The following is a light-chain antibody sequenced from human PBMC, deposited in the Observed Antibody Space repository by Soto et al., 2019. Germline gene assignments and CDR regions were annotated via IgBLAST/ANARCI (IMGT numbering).Light chain of an antibody. Sequence: QSALTQPRSVSGSPGQSVTISCTGTSSDVGAYNYVSWYQHHPGKAPKVMIYDVSERPSGVPDRFSGSKSDNKASLTISGLQAEDEAEYYCCSYEGSYSWVFGGGTKLTVL. CDR3: CSYEGSYSWV. CDR2: DVS. J-gene: IGLJ3*02. CDR1: SSDVGAYNY. V-gene: IGLV2-11*01.